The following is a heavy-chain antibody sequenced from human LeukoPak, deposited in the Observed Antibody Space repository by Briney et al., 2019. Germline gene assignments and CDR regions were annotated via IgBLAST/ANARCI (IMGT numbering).Heavy chain of an antibody. V-gene: IGHV4-39*01. J-gene: IGHJ6*03. CDR2: NYYSGST. Sequence: SETLSLTCNVSGVSISSMSYYWGWIRQPPGKGLGWIGSNYYSGSTDYRPSLKSRVTISVDTSKNQFSLKLTSVTAADTAVYYCASRYYSYYYMDVWGKGTTVIVSS. CDR1: GVSISSMSYY. CDR3: ASRYYSYYYMDV.